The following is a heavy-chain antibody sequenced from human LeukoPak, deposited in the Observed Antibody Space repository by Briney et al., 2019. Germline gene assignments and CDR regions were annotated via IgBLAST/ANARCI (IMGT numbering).Heavy chain of an antibody. V-gene: IGHV3-7*01. CDR1: GFSLSSYW. D-gene: IGHD3-3*01. Sequence: GGSLRLSCAVSGFSLSSYWMSWVRQAPGRGLEWVANIKQDGSEKRYVDSVKGRFTISRDNAKNSLYLQMNSLRAEDTALYYCAREPHDFWSGNYMDVWGKGTTVTVSS. CDR3: AREPHDFWSGNYMDV. CDR2: IKQDGSEK. J-gene: IGHJ6*03.